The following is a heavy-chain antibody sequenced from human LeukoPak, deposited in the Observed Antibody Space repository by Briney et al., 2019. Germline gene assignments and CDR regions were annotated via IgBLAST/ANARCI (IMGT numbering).Heavy chain of an antibody. Sequence: PGGSLRLSCAASGFTVSSNYMNWVRQAPGKGLEWVSTISGSGDSTYYADSVKGRFTSSRDNSKNTLYLQMNSLRAEDTAVYYCAKASTTSAMYYGSAPSRYNWFDPWGQGTLVTVSS. D-gene: IGHD3-10*01. V-gene: IGHV3-23*01. J-gene: IGHJ5*02. CDR3: AKASTTSAMYYGSAPSRYNWFDP. CDR2: ISGSGDST. CDR1: GFTVSSNY.